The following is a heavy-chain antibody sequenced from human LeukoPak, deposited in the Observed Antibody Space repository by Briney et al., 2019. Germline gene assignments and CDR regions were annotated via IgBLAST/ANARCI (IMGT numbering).Heavy chain of an antibody. CDR2: ITWNSGSI. J-gene: IGHJ4*02. CDR3: AKDVGYCSGGSCYSNFDY. CDR1: GFTFDDYA. V-gene: IGHV3-9*01. Sequence: PGGSLRLSCAASGFTFDDYAMHWVRQAPGKGLEWVSGITWNSGSIGYADSVKGRFTISRDNAKKSLYLQMNSLRAEDTALYYCAKDVGYCSGGSCYSNFDYWGQGTLVTVSS. D-gene: IGHD2-15*01.